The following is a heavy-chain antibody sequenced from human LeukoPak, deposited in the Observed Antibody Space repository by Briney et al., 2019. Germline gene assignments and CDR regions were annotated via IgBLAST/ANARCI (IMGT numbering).Heavy chain of an antibody. CDR3: ARLLSGSTDVVPADTNFDY. CDR1: GGSFSGYY. D-gene: IGHD2-2*01. CDR2: INHSGST. J-gene: IGHJ4*02. V-gene: IGHV4-34*01. Sequence: SETLSLTCAVYGGSFSGYYWSWIRQPPGKGLEWIGEINHSGSTNYNPSLKSRVTISVDTSKNQFSLKLSSVTAADTAVYYCARLLSGSTDVVPADTNFDYWGQGTLVTVSS.